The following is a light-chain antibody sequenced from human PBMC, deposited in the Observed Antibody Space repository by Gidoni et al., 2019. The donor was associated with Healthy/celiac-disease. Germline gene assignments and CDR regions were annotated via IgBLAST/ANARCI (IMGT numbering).Light chain of an antibody. CDR3: QQYYSNPPT. Sequence: EIVRTQSPDSLAVSLGERATINCKSSQSVLYSSNNKNYLAWYQQKPGQPPKLLIYWASTREYGVPDRFSGSGSGTDFTLTISCLQAEDVAVYYCQQYYSNPPTFGGGTKVEIK. V-gene: IGKV4-1*01. CDR1: QSVLYSSNNKNY. CDR2: WAS. J-gene: IGKJ4*01.